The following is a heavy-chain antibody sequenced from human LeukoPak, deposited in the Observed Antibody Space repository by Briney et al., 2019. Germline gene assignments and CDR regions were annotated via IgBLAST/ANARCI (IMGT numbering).Heavy chain of an antibody. D-gene: IGHD1-26*01. Sequence: GGSLRLSCAASGFTFSSYAMHWVRQAPGKGLEWVAAISYDGRKEYYTDSVKGRFTISRDNSKNTLYLQMNSLRAEDTAVYYCAKDSPVSGSLDYWGQGSLATVSS. CDR1: GFTFSSYA. J-gene: IGHJ4*02. V-gene: IGHV3-30*10. CDR2: ISYDGRKE. CDR3: AKDSPVSGSLDY.